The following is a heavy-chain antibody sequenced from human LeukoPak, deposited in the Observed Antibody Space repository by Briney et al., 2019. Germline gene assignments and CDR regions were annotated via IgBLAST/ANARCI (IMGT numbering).Heavy chain of an antibody. CDR1: GLSLSTSGVG. Sequence: SGPTLVKPTQTLTLTCTFSGLSLSTSGVGVGWIRQPPGKALEWLALIFWNDDKRYSPSLKSRLTITKDTSKNPVVLTMTNMDPVDTATYYCAHRHYYGSGGVFDYWGQGTLVTVSS. D-gene: IGHD3-10*01. J-gene: IGHJ4*02. CDR3: AHRHYYGSGGVFDY. V-gene: IGHV2-5*01. CDR2: IFWNDDK.